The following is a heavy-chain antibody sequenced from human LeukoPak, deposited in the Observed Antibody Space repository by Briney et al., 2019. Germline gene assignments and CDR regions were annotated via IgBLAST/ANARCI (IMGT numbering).Heavy chain of an antibody. CDR1: VFTYRSYT. CDR2: VRGDGGST. J-gene: IGHJ4*02. CDR3: AKGYCSSGTCSRLADY. V-gene: IGHV3-23*01. Sequence: PGGSLRLSCAASVFTYRSYTMSWVRQAPGKGREWVSGVRGDGGSTDYAGSVKGRFTISRDNSKSTLYLQMNSLRGEDKAVYYCAKGYCSSGTCSRLADYWGQGTLVTVST. D-gene: IGHD2-15*01.